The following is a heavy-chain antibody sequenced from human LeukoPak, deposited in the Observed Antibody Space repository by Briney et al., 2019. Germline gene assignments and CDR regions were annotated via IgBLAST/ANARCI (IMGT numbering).Heavy chain of an antibody. V-gene: IGHV3-53*01. D-gene: IGHD3-22*01. J-gene: IGHJ3*02. CDR2: IYSSGGT. CDR3: TKENLDYHNAFDI. CDR1: GFIVSSNY. Sequence: GGSLRLSCAASGFIVSSNYINWVRQAPGKGLEWVSIIYSSGGTYYADSVKGRFTISRDNSKNTLYLQMNSLRAEDTAVYYCTKENLDYHNAFDIWGQGTMVTVPS.